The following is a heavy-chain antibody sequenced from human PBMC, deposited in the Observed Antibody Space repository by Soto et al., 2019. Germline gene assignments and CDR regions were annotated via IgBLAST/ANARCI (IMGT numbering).Heavy chain of an antibody. D-gene: IGHD1-26*01. CDR1: GGTFSSYT. CDR3: AIGATVPAGCWYFDL. V-gene: IGHV1-69*02. Sequence: QVQLVQSGAEVTKPGSSVKVSCKASGGTFSSYTISWVRQAPGQGLEWMGRIIPILGIANYAQKFQGRVTITADKSTSTAYMEVSSLRCEDTAVYYCAIGATVPAGCWYFDLWGRGTLVTVSS. J-gene: IGHJ2*01. CDR2: IIPILGIA.